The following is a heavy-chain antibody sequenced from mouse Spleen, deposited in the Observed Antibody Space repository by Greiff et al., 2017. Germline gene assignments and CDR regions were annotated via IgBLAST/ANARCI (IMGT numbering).Heavy chain of an antibody. CDR1: GYTFTNYW. J-gene: IGHJ1*01. CDR2: IYPGGGYT. Sequence: QVQLKQSGAELVRPGTSVKMSCKASGYTFTNYWIGWAKQRPGHGLEWIGDIYPGGGYTNYNEKFKGKATLTADKSSSTAYMQFSSLTSEDSAIYYCARGYDGSYWYFDVWGAGTTVTVSS. CDR3: ARGYDGSYWYFDV. V-gene: IGHV1-63*01. D-gene: IGHD2-1*01.